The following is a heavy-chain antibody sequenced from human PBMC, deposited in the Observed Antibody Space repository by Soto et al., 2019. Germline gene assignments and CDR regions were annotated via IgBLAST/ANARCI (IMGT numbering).Heavy chain of an antibody. CDR2: IYYSGST. CDR1: GGSISSGDYY. CDR3: AREGGDYGDYPDGFDP. D-gene: IGHD4-17*01. V-gene: IGHV4-30-4*01. Sequence: PSETLSLTCTVSGGSISSGDYYWSWIRQPPGKGLEWIGYIYYSGSTYCNPSLKSRVTISVDTSKNQSSLKLSSVTAADTAVYYCAREGGDYGDYPDGFDPWGQGTLVTVSS. J-gene: IGHJ5*02.